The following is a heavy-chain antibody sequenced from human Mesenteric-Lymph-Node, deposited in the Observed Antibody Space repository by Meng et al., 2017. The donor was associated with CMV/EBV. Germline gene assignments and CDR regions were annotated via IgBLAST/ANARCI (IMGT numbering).Heavy chain of an antibody. CDR2: IIPVFHTT. D-gene: IGHD6-13*01. V-gene: IGHV1-69*05. CDR3: AREQQQLSGEYNYYGMAV. J-gene: IGHJ6*02. Sequence: FSGYAINWVRHAPGQGLEWMGRIIPVFHTTNYAQRFQGRVTITTDESTSTAYMELSSLRSEDTAVYYCAREQQQLSGEYNYYGMAVWGQGTTVTVSS. CDR1: FSGYA.